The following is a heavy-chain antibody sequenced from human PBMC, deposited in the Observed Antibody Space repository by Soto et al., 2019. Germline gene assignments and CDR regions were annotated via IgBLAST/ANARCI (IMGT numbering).Heavy chain of an antibody. CDR1: GGTFSSYA. CDR2: IIPIFGTA. D-gene: IGHD6-13*01. Sequence: GASVKVSCKASGGTFSSYAISWVRQAPGQGLEWMRGIIPIFGTANYAQKFQGRVTITADVSTTTAYMELSSLRSEDTAVYYCARGLPAAAGTTRFDTWGRGSLVSISS. J-gene: IGHJ5*02. V-gene: IGHV1-69*13. CDR3: ARGLPAAAGTTRFDT.